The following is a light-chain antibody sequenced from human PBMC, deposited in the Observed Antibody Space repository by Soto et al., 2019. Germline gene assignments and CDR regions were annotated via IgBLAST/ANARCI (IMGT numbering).Light chain of an antibody. CDR3: QQYGTSPQT. V-gene: IGKV3-20*01. J-gene: IGKJ5*01. Sequence: IVVTQSPGTLSLSSGERTHLSCRASQSITNNFLAWYQQKPGQAPRLLIYGASYRATGIPDRFSGSGSGTDFSLTIIRLEPEDFAVYYCQQYGTSPQTFGQGTRLEIK. CDR1: QSITNNF. CDR2: GAS.